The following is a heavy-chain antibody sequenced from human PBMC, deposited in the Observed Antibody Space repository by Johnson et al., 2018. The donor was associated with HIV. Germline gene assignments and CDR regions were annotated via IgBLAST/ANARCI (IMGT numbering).Heavy chain of an antibody. D-gene: IGHD3-22*01. CDR3: ARHSEPGFVSGYYNGAFDI. Sequence: VYLVESGGGLVQPGGSLRVSCAASGSTVSSNYMSWVRQAPGQGQAWVSVIYSGGGAYYTASVKGRLTISRDNSKNTLYLQINSQRAEDTDVYYCARHSEPGFVSGYYNGAFDIWGQGTMVTVSS. CDR1: GSTVSSNY. CDR2: IYSGGGA. V-gene: IGHV3-66*04. J-gene: IGHJ3*02.